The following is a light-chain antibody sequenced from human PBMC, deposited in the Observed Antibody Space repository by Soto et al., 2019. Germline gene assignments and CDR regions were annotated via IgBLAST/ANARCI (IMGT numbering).Light chain of an antibody. J-gene: IGLJ1*01. V-gene: IGLV2-14*01. Sequence: QSALTQPASVSGSPGQSITISCTGTSSDVGGYNCVSWYQQHPGRAPKLMINDVSNRPSGVSNRFSGSKSGNTASLTISGLQAEDEADYYCSSCTRSSTFVFGTGTKLTVL. CDR3: SSCTRSSTFV. CDR2: DVS. CDR1: SSDVGGYNC.